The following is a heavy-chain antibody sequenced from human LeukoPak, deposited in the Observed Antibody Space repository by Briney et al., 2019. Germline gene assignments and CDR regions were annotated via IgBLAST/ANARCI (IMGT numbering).Heavy chain of an antibody. CDR3: ARSPVVAATPTPPNYYFDY. CDR2: IIPILNIA. V-gene: IGHV1-69*04. CDR1: GGTFSTYA. D-gene: IGHD2-15*01. Sequence: SVKVSCKASGGTFSTYAISWVRQAPGQGLEWMGRIIPILNIANYAQKFQGRVTITADKSTNTAYMELSSLRSEDTAVYYCARSPVVAATPTPPNYYFDYWGQGTLVTVSS. J-gene: IGHJ4*02.